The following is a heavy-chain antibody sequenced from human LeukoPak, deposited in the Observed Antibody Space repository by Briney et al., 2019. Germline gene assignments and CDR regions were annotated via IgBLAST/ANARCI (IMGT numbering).Heavy chain of an antibody. CDR1: GGSITSTTYY. V-gene: IGHV4-39*07. Sequence: SETLSLTCTVSGGSITSTTYYWGWIRQPPGKGLEWIGSIYYSGSTYYNPSLKIRVTISVDKSKNQFSLKLSSVTAADTAVYYCARAKDYDILTGYHLRPYYYYYMDVWGKGTTVTISS. CDR3: ARAKDYDILTGYHLRPYYYYYMDV. D-gene: IGHD3-9*01. J-gene: IGHJ6*03. CDR2: IYYSGST.